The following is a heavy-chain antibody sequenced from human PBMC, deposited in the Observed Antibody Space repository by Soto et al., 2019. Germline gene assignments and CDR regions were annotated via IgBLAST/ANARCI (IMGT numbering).Heavy chain of an antibody. J-gene: IGHJ3*02. D-gene: IGHD5-12*01. CDR2: MSPYSGNT. Sequence: ASVKVSCKASGYTFASYGISWVRQATGQGLEWMGWMSPYSGNTNYAQKFQGRVTMTRNTSISTAYMELSSLRSEDTAVYYCAMGAIVADAFDIWGQGTMVTVSS. CDR1: GYTFASYG. V-gene: IGHV1-8*02. CDR3: AMGAIVADAFDI.